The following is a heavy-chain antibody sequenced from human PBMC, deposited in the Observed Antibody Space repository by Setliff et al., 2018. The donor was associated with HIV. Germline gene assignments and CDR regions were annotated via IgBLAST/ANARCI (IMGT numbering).Heavy chain of an antibody. CDR3: SRHPFAGTVDY. J-gene: IGHJ4*02. V-gene: IGHV4-39*01. Sequence: ETLSLTCTVSGISISSNNFCWDWIRQPPEKGLEWIATICYTGRTYYNPSLKSRVAISVDTSKNLFSLRLTSLTAADTAFYYCSRHPFAGTVDYWGQATLVTVSS. CDR1: GISISSNNFC. D-gene: IGHD1-1*01. CDR2: ICYTGRT.